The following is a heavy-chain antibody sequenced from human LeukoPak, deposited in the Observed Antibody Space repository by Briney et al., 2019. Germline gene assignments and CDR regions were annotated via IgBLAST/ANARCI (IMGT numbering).Heavy chain of an antibody. V-gene: IGHV4-31*03. Sequence: TSETLSLTCTVSGGSINSGGYYWSWIRRHPGKGLEWLGYIYYRGNTHYNSSLKSRVTISVDTSKNQFSLKLNSVTAADSAAYYCAREDHDCFAMDVWGQGTTVTVSS. D-gene: IGHD2-21*02. CDR1: GGSINSGGYY. J-gene: IGHJ6*02. CDR3: AREDHDCFAMDV. CDR2: IYYRGNT.